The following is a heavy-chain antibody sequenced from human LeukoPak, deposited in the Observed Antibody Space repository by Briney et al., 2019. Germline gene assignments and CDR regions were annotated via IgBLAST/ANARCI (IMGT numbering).Heavy chain of an antibody. CDR3: AKAGYLHDTSGNYYYYDY. CDR1: GFTFSNYV. Sequence: GGSLRLSCAASGFTFSNYVMSWVRQGPGKELEWVAAITGGGGTYYAASVQGRFTISRDNSKNTVFLQMNSLRAEDTAIYYCAKAGYLHDTSGNYYYYDYWGQGTRVTVSS. D-gene: IGHD3-22*01. CDR2: ITGGGGT. J-gene: IGHJ4*02. V-gene: IGHV3-23*01.